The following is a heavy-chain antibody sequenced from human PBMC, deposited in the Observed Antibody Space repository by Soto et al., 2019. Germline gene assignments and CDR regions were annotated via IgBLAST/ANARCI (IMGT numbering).Heavy chain of an antibody. D-gene: IGHD5-12*01. CDR1: GGTFSSYT. CDR3: ALDMVGVGDYYALDG. Sequence: SVKVSCKASGGTFSSYTISWVRQAPGQGLEWMGRIIPILGIVNYAQKFQGRVTITADKSTSTAYMELSSLRSEDTAVYYCALDMVGVGDYYALDGRAQGTTVTGSS. V-gene: IGHV1-69*02. J-gene: IGHJ6*02. CDR2: IIPILGIV.